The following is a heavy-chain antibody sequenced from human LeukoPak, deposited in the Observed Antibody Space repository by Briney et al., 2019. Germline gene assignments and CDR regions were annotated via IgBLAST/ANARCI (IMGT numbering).Heavy chain of an antibody. J-gene: IGHJ5*02. CDR2: ISSSSSYI. D-gene: IGHD4-11*01. CDR3: ARDPFYCNYRDPNWFDP. Sequence: PGGSLRLSCAASGYTFSSYSMNWVRQAPGKGLEWVSSISSSSSYIYYADSVKGRFTISRDNAKNSLYLQMNSLRAEDTAVYYCARDPFYCNYRDPNWFDPWGQGTLVTVSS. CDR1: GYTFSSYS. V-gene: IGHV3-21*01.